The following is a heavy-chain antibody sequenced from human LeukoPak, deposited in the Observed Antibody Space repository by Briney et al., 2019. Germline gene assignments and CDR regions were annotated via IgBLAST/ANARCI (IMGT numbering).Heavy chain of an antibody. J-gene: IGHJ6*02. CDR2: INPSGGST. Sequence: GASVKVSCKASGYMITSYHMHWVRQALGQGPEWIGTINPSGGSTSYAQKFQGRVTWTRDTSTSTVYMELSSLRSEDTAVYYCARDLGSSSWTYYYGMDVWGRGTTVTVSS. CDR1: GYMITSYH. CDR3: ARDLGSSSWTYYYGMDV. V-gene: IGHV1-46*01. D-gene: IGHD6-13*01.